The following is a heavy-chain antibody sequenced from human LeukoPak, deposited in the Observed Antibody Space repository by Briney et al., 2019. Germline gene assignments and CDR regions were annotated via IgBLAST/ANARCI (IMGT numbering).Heavy chain of an antibody. CDR1: GFIFSGYG. V-gene: IGHV3-30*18. J-gene: IGHJ4*02. D-gene: IGHD3-16*01. CDR3: VKGVHPPPREITPGE. Sequence: GGSLRLSCTGSGFIFSGYGIHWVRQAPGEGLEWVAVISYVGRHQYYASSVRGRFTISRDNLQNSVFLQMDSLGVDDTAVYYCVKGVHPPPREITPGEWGQGALVIVDS. CDR2: ISYVGRHQ.